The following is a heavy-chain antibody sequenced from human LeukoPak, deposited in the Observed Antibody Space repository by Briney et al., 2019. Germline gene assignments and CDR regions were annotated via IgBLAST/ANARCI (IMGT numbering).Heavy chain of an antibody. CDR2: IYYSGGT. CDR1: GDSISSYY. J-gene: IGHJ4*02. V-gene: IGHV4-59*08. D-gene: IGHD3-9*01. Sequence: SETLSLTCTVSGDSISSYYWSWIRQPPGKGLEWIGYIYYSGGTKYNPSLKSRVTISVDTSKNQFSLKLSSVTAADTAVYYCARLVSSSPHSGYSDFDYWGQGTQVTVSS. CDR3: ARLVSSSPHSGYSDFDY.